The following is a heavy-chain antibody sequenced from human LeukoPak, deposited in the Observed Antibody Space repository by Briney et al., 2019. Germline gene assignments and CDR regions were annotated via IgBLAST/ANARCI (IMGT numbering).Heavy chain of an antibody. J-gene: IGHJ3*02. D-gene: IGHD2-15*01. V-gene: IGHV3-23*01. Sequence: PGGSLRLSCAASGFTFSIYAMSWVRQAPGKGLEWVSAINNGGGNTYYADSVKGRFTISRDNSKTTLYLQMNSLRAEDTAVYYCAKGPFLIGCSGVSCYSDAFDIWGQGTSVTVSS. CDR2: INNGGGNT. CDR3: AKGPFLIGCSGVSCYSDAFDI. CDR1: GFTFSIYA.